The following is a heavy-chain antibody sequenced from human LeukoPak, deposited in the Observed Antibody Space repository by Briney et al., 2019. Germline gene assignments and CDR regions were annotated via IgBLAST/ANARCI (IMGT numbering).Heavy chain of an antibody. CDR3: ARETPGSGSYYNDAFDI. J-gene: IGHJ3*02. CDR2: IYSGGST. Sequence: GGSLRLSCAASGFTVSSNYMSWVRQAPGKGLEWVSVIYSGGSTYYADSVKGRFTISRDNSKNTLYLQMNSLRAEDTAVYYCARETPGSGSYYNDAFDIWGQGTMVTVSS. D-gene: IGHD3-10*01. CDR1: GFTVSSNY. V-gene: IGHV3-66*01.